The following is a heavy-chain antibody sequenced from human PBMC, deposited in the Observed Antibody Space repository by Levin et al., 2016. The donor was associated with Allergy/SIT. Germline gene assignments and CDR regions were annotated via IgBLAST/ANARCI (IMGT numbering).Heavy chain of an antibody. CDR2: IRSKANSYAT. V-gene: IGHV3-73*01. D-gene: IGHD3-22*01. J-gene: IGHJ4*02. Sequence: GGSLRLSCAASGFTFSGSAMHWVRQASGKGLEWAGRIRSKANSYATAYAASVKGRFTISRDDSKNTAYLQMNSLKTEDTAVYYCTRRNYYDSSGYFNDYWGRGNPGHRLL. CDR3: TRRNYYDSSGYFNDY. CDR1: GFTFSGSA.